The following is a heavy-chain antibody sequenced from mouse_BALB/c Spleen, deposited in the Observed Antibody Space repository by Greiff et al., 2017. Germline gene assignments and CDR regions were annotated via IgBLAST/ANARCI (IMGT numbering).Heavy chain of an antibody. J-gene: IGHJ4*01. CDR2: ISYDGSN. Sequence: VQLQQSGPGLVKPSQSLSLTCSVTGYSITSGYYWNWIRQFPGNKLEWMGYISYDGSNNYNPSLKNRISITRDTSKNQFFLKLNSVTTEDTATYYCVVWLRQAMDYWGQGTSVTVSS. V-gene: IGHV3-6*02. CDR1: GYSITSGYY. CDR3: VVWLRQAMDY. D-gene: IGHD2-2*01.